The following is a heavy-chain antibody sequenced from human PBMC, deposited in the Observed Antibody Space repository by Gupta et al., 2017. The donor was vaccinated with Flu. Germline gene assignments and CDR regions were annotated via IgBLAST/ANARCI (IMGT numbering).Heavy chain of an antibody. Sequence: SMNWVGQATGKGLEWVAYIRSHSDTIYYADSVTGRCTVARDNAKNSLFLQMNSLRAEDTAVYYCARDFSVNDSGRSWGQGTLVTVSS. CDR3: ARDFSVNDSGRS. D-gene: IGHD1-1*01. J-gene: IGHJ5*02. CDR2: IRSHSDTI. V-gene: IGHV3-48*01. CDR1: S.